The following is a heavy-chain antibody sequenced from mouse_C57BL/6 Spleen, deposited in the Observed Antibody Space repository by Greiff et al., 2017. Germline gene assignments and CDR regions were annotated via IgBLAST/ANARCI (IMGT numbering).Heavy chain of an antibody. V-gene: IGHV1-39*01. CDR1: GYSFTDYN. J-gene: IGHJ1*03. CDR2: INPNYGTT. CDR3: ARGDYGSSYWYFDV. Sequence: EVQLMESGPELVKPGASVKISCKASGYSFTDYNMNWVKQSNGKSLEWIGVINPNYGTTSYNQKFKGKATLTVDQSSSTAYMQLNSLTSEDSAVYYCARGDYGSSYWYFDVWGTGTTVTVSS. D-gene: IGHD1-1*01.